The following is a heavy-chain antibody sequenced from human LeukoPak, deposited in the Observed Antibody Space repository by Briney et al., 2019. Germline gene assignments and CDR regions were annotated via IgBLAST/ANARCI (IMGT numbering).Heavy chain of an antibody. CDR1: GGSIRSGSYY. Sequence: SQTLSLTCTVSGGSIRSGSYYWSWIRQPAGKGLVWIGHIYTSGSTNYNPSLKSRVTISIDTSKNQFSLKLSSVTAADTAVYYCARWRGWPEWFLFGLWGQETLVTVSS. D-gene: IGHD3-3*01. V-gene: IGHV4-61*09. CDR3: ARWRGWPEWFLFGL. CDR2: IYTSGST. J-gene: IGHJ4*01.